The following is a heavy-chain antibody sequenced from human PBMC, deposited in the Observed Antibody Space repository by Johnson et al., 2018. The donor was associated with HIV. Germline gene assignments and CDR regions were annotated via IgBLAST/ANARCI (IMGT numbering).Heavy chain of an antibody. D-gene: IGHD6-19*01. V-gene: IGHV3-30*04. CDR3: ARDLSRYIAVATFDAFDI. CDR1: GFTFSSYA. CDR2: ISYDGSNK. J-gene: IGHJ3*02. Sequence: QVQLVESGGGVVQPGRSLRLSCAASGFTFSSYAMHWVRQAPGKGLEWVAVISYDGSNKYYADSVKGRFTISRDNSENTLYLQMNSLRAEDTAVYYCARDLSRYIAVATFDAFDIWGQGTMVTVSS.